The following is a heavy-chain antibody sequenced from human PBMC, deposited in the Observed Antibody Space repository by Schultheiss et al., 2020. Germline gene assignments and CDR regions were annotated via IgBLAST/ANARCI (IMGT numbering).Heavy chain of an antibody. CDR3: ARDVTNYYDSSGTY. Sequence: LRLSCTVSGGSISSGDYYWSWIRQPPGKGLEWIGYIYYSGSTYYNPSLKSRVTISVDTSKNQFSLKLSSVTAADTAVYYCARDVTNYYDSSGTYWGQGTLVTVSS. CDR1: GGSISSGDYY. CDR2: IYYSGST. D-gene: IGHD3-22*01. V-gene: IGHV4-30-4*01. J-gene: IGHJ4*02.